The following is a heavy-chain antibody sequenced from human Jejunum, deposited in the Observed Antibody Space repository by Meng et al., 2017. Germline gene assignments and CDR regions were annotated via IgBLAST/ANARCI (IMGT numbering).Heavy chain of an antibody. D-gene: IGHD2-15*01. CDR2: IKADGGDK. V-gene: IGHV3-7*01. Sequence: GGSLRLSCAASAFTLSRYWMGWVRQAPGKGLEWVASIKADGGDKYYVDSVRGRFTVSRDNVQSSLFLQMNSLRAADTAVYFCARGPPSGYGTTWFDYWGQGTLVTVSS. CDR3: ARGPPSGYGTTWFDY. CDR1: AFTLSRYW. J-gene: IGHJ5*01.